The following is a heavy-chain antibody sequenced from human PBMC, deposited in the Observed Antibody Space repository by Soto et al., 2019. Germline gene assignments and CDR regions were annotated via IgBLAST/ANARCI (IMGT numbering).Heavy chain of an antibody. CDR2: ISAYDGGT. CDR1: NSVLTTSV. J-gene: IGHJ4*01. CDR3: ARGGGPYLRPFEL. Sequence: QALLEQSGPEVKKPGDSVRISCWLYNSVLTTSVITWLRQAPGQGLEWMGWISAYDGGTLCALKFSNPLVMSTDSMTNMAYRQLWDLTFDDTAVDFCARGGGPYLRPFELWGQGTPVTVSS. V-gene: IGHV1-18*04. D-gene: IGHD1-7*01.